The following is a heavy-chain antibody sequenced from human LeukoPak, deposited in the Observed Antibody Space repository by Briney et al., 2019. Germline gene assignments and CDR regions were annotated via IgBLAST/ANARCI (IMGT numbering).Heavy chain of an antibody. Sequence: GGSLRLSCEASGFTVRTNYMSWVRQAPGKGLEWVSIIYSGGTTFYADSVKGRFTISRDNSNNTVYLQMDSLRAEDTAVYYCARAPSVTTNYDCWGQGTLVTVSS. CDR1: GFTVRTNY. D-gene: IGHD4-17*01. V-gene: IGHV3-53*01. CDR3: ARAPSVTTNYDC. CDR2: IYSGGTT. J-gene: IGHJ4*02.